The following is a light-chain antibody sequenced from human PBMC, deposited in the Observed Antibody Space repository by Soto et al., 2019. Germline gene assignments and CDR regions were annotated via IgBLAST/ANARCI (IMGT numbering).Light chain of an antibody. CDR1: QDIANY. V-gene: IGKV1-9*01. CDR3: QQVNSYPLT. CDR2: ATS. Sequence: IKLTQSPSFLSASVGERVTMTCRASQDIANYLAWYQQKPGKAPKFLIYATSTFQSGLPSRFSGSGSGTEFTLTISSLQPEDFATYYCQQVNSYPLTFGGGTIVDI. J-gene: IGKJ4*01.